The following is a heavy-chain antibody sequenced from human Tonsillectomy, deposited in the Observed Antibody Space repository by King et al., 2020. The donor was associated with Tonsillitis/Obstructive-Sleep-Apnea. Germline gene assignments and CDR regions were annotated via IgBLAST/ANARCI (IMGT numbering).Heavy chain of an antibody. CDR2: SRSKPYGVTR. Sequence: VQLVESGGGLVKPGRSLRLSCTASGFTFGDYALNWFRQAPGKGLEWVGFSRSKPYGVTREYAASVKGRFTISRDDSKSIAYLQMNSLKTEDTAVYYCTREREYSGYDPAYYYYMDVWGKGTTVTVSS. D-gene: IGHD5-12*01. CDR1: GFTFGDYA. V-gene: IGHV3-49*05. J-gene: IGHJ6*03. CDR3: TREREYSGYDPAYYYYMDV.